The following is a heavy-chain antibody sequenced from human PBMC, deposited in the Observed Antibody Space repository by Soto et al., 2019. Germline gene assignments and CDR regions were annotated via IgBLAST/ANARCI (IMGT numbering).Heavy chain of an antibody. J-gene: IGHJ6*02. CDR1: GFSLPTSAVG. CDR2: VYWDDDK. Sequence: QITLKESGPTLVKPTQTLTLTCSFSGFSLPTSAVGVAWIRQPPGEALEWLALVYWDDDKRYSPSLKSRLTITKDTSKNQVVLTMTNMDPGDTATYYCAHKGGRGAGMDVWGQGTTVTVSS. CDR3: AHKGGRGAGMDV. D-gene: IGHD2-15*01. V-gene: IGHV2-5*02.